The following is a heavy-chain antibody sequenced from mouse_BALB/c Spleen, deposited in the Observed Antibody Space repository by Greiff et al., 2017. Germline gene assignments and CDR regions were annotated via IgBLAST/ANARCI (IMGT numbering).Heavy chain of an antibody. Sequence: VQRVESGAELAKPGASVKMSCKASGYTFTSYWMHWVKQRPGQGLEWIGYINPSTGYTEYNQKFKDKATLTADKSSSTAYMQLSSLTSEDSAVYYCARGNGNYRYWGQGTLVTVSA. CDR1: GYTFTSYW. D-gene: IGHD2-1*01. CDR2: INPSTGYT. CDR3: ARGNGNYRY. J-gene: IGHJ3*01. V-gene: IGHV1-7*01.